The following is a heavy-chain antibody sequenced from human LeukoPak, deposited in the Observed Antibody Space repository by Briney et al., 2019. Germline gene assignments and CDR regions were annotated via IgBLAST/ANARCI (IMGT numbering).Heavy chain of an antibody. V-gene: IGHV3-21*01. J-gene: IGHJ6*03. CDR1: EFSVGSNY. D-gene: IGHD1-26*01. CDR3: ARDPYSGNYGDYYYYYMDV. Sequence: GGSLRLSCAASEFSVGSNYMNWVRQAPGKGLEWVSSITSSSSYIYYADSVKGRFTISRDNAKSSLYLQMNSLRDEDTAVYYCARDPYSGNYGDYYYYYMDVWGKGTTVTISS. CDR2: ITSSSSYI.